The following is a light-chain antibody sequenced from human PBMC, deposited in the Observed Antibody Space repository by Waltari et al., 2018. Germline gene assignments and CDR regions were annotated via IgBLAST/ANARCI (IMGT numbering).Light chain of an antibody. CDR1: KSVSGSY. V-gene: IGKV3-20*01. J-gene: IGKJ4*01. CDR3: QQYGNSPLT. Sequence: VLTQSPGTLSLSPGERATLSCRASKSVSGSYVAWYQQKPGQAPRLLIYGASVRATGIPDRFSGGGSGADFTLTISRLEPEDFAVYYCQQYGNSPLTFGGGTKVEIK. CDR2: GAS.